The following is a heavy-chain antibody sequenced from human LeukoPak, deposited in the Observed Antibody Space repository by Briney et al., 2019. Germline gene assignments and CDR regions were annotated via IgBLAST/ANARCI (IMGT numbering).Heavy chain of an antibody. Sequence: ASVKVSCKASGYTFTSYYMHWVRQAPGQGLEWMGWINPNSGGTNYAQKFQGRVTMTRDTSISTAYMELSRLRSDDTAVYYCARVQGYYPYNWFDPWGQGTLVTVSS. CDR3: ARVQGYYPYNWFDP. CDR1: GYTFTSYY. D-gene: IGHD3-3*01. CDR2: INPNSGGT. J-gene: IGHJ5*02. V-gene: IGHV1-2*02.